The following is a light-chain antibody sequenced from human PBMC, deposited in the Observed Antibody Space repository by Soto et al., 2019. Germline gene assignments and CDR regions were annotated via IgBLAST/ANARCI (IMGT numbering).Light chain of an antibody. Sequence: DIVMTQSPDSLAVSLGERATMNCKCSRSVLYKSNNKNHLAWYQQKPGQPPQLIIYWASTRESGVAERFSGSGSGTDFTLTISSLEAEDVAFYWCQQYFDVPFTFGGGTKVE. CDR2: WAS. J-gene: IGKJ4*01. CDR3: QQYFDVPFT. CDR1: RSVLYKSNNKNH. V-gene: IGKV4-1*01.